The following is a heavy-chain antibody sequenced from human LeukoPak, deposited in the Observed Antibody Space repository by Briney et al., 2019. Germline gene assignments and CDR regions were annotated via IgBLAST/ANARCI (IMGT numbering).Heavy chain of an antibody. CDR3: ARGRQWLGPYYFDY. Sequence: GGSLRLSCAASGFTFSSYSMNWVRQAPGKGLEWVSVIYSGGSTYYADSVKGRFTISRDNSKNTLYLQMNSLRAEDTAVYYCARGRQWLGPYYFDYWGQGTLVTVSS. V-gene: IGHV3-66*01. CDR2: IYSGGST. J-gene: IGHJ4*02. D-gene: IGHD6-19*01. CDR1: GFTFSSYS.